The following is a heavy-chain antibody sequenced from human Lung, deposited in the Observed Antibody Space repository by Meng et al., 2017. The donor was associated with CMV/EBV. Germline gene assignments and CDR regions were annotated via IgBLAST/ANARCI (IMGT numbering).Heavy chain of an antibody. Sequence: GEXXKISCEASGFTFRSYNMNWVRQAPGKGLEWVSYISFSSSIIHYADSVKGRFTIYRDNARDSLYLQMNSLRAEDTAVYFCAGYTSSSYGMGVWGQGTRVTVSS. D-gene: IGHD3-16*02. CDR2: ISFSSSII. J-gene: IGHJ6*02. CDR1: GFTFRSYN. V-gene: IGHV3-48*04. CDR3: AGYTSSSYGMGV.